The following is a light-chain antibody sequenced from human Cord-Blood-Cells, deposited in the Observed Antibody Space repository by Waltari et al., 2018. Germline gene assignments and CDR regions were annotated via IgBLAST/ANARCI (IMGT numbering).Light chain of an antibody. CDR3: QSYDSSLSAWV. Sequence: QSVLTQPPSVSGAPGQRVTISCTGSSSNIGAGYDVHWYQPLPGTAPKLLIYANSNRPSGVPDRFSGSKSGTSASLAITGLQAEDEADYYCQSYDSSLSAWVFGGGTKLTVL. J-gene: IGLJ3*02. V-gene: IGLV1-40*01. CDR1: SSNIGAGYD. CDR2: ANS.